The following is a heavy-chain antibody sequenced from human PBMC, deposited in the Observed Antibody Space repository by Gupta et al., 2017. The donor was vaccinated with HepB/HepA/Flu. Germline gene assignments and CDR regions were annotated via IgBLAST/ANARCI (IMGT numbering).Heavy chain of an antibody. D-gene: IGHD2-21*01. CDR1: GGSISSGGYY. J-gene: IGHJ6*02. V-gene: IGHV4-31*03. Sequence: QVQLQESGPGLVKPSQTLSLTCTVSGGSISSGGYYWSWIRQPPGKGLEWIGYIYYSGSTYYNPSLKSRVTISVDTSKNQFSLKLSSVTAADTAVYYCARDTGDHGRFYGYGMDVWGQGTTVTVSS. CDR3: ARDTGDHGRFYGYGMDV. CDR2: IYYSGST.